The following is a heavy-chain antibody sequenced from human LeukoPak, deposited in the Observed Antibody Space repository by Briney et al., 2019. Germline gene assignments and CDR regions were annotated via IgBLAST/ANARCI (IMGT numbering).Heavy chain of an antibody. CDR1: GGSFSGYY. D-gene: IGHD3-22*01. CDR3: ARGRGYYYVESGGYFDY. Sequence: SETLSLTCAVYGGSFSGYYWSWIRQPPGKGLEWIGEINHSGSTNYNPSLKSRVTISVDTSKNQFSLKLSSVTAAYTAVYYCARGRGYYYVESGGYFDYWGQGTLVTVSS. V-gene: IGHV4-34*01. CDR2: INHSGST. J-gene: IGHJ4*02.